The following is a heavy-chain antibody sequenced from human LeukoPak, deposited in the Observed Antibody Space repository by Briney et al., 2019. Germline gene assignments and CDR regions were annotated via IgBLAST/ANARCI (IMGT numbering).Heavy chain of an antibody. CDR2: INSDGTDT. Sequence: GGSLRLSCATSGFTFSSFWMHWVRQPPGKGLVWVSRINSDGTDTNYADSGKGRFTISRDNYKDTVYLQMNSLTAEDTAVYYCARGAWGTSVHFDKWGQGALVTVSS. D-gene: IGHD3-16*01. J-gene: IGHJ4*02. CDR1: GFTFSSFW. V-gene: IGHV3-74*01. CDR3: ARGAWGTSVHFDK.